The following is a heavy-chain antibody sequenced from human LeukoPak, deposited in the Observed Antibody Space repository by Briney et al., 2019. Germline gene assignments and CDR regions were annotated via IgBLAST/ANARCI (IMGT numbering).Heavy chain of an antibody. CDR1: GGSISSGSYY. D-gene: IGHD5-12*01. Sequence: SETLSLTCTVSGGSISSGSYYWSWIRQPAGKGLEWIGRIYTSGSTNYNPSLKSRVTISVGTSKNQFSLKLSSVTAADTAVYYCARMRYSGYVGGGYYFDYWGQGTLVTVSS. CDR3: ARMRYSGYVGGGYYFDY. J-gene: IGHJ4*02. CDR2: IYTSGST. V-gene: IGHV4-61*02.